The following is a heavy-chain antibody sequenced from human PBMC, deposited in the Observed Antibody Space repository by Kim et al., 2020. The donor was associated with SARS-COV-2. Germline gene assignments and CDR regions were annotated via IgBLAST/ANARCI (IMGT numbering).Heavy chain of an antibody. Sequence: AVSVMSRITINPDTSKNQFSLQLNSVTPEDTAVYYCARVDTGSREVWFDPWGQGTLVTVSS. V-gene: IGHV6-1*01. J-gene: IGHJ5*02. CDR3: ARVDTGSREVWFDP. D-gene: IGHD5-18*01.